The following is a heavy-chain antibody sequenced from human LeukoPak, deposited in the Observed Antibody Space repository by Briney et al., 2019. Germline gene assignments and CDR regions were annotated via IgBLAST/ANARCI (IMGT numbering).Heavy chain of an antibody. Sequence: PGGSLRLSCAASGFTFSSYWMHWVPQAPGKGLVWVSRINSAGSSTSYADSVKGRFTISRDNAKNTMYLQMNSLRGEETAVYYCARDEGSSPHQTENNDYWGQGTLVTVSS. D-gene: IGHD6-13*01. J-gene: IGHJ4*02. V-gene: IGHV3-74*01. CDR2: INSAGSST. CDR1: GFTFSSYW. CDR3: ARDEGSSPHQTENNDY.